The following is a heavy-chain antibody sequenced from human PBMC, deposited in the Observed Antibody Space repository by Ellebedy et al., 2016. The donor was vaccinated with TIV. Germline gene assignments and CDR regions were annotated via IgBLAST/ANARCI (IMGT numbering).Heavy chain of an antibody. J-gene: IGHJ4*02. Sequence: ASVKVSCKAFGYTLSSYGISWVRQAPGQGLEWMGWISAYNGDSKYAQKVQDRVIMTTDKATSTAYMELRSLTSDDTAVYYCARDSMVRGLNQDPNDYWGQGTLVTVSS. V-gene: IGHV1-18*01. D-gene: IGHD3-10*01. CDR3: ARDSMVRGLNQDPNDY. CDR1: GYTLSSYG. CDR2: ISAYNGDS.